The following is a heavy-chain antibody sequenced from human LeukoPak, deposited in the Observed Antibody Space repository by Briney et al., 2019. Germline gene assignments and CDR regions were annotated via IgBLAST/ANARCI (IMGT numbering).Heavy chain of an antibody. CDR3: ARDIPDILTGYYVDY. Sequence: GGSLRLSCAASGFTFSDYYMSWIRQAPGKGLEWVSYISSSGSTIYYADSVKGRLTISRDNAKNSLYLQMNSLRAEDTAVYYCARDIPDILTGYYVDYWGQGTLVTVSS. CDR2: ISSSGSTI. J-gene: IGHJ4*02. D-gene: IGHD3-9*01. V-gene: IGHV3-11*01. CDR1: GFTFSDYY.